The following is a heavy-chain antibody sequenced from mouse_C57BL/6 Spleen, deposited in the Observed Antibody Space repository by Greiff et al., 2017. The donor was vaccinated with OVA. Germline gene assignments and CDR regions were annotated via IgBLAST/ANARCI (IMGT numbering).Heavy chain of an antibody. CDR1: GYTFTSYW. V-gene: IGHV1-64*01. D-gene: IGHD1-1*01. Sequence: QVQLQQPGAELVKPGASVKLSCKASGYTFTSYWMHWVKQRPGQGLEWIGMIHPNSGSTNYNEKFKSKATLTVDKSSSTAYMQLSSLTSEDSAVYYCAKPLSSSYNAMDYWGQGTSVTVPS. J-gene: IGHJ4*01. CDR3: AKPLSSSYNAMDY. CDR2: IHPNSGST.